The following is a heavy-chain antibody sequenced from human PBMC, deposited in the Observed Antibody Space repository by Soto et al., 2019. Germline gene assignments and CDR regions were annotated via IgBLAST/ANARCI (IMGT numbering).Heavy chain of an antibody. CDR2: ISYDGSNK. D-gene: IGHD2-15*01. V-gene: IGHV3-30*18. CDR3: AKDRREVVVAAPFDY. Sequence: QVQLVESGGGVVQPGRSLRLSCAASGFTFSSYGIHWVRQAPGKGLEWVAVISYDGSNKYYADSVKGRFTMSRDNSKNTLYLQMNSLRAEDTAVYYCAKDRREVVVAAPFDYWGQGTLVTVSS. J-gene: IGHJ4*02. CDR1: GFTFSSYG.